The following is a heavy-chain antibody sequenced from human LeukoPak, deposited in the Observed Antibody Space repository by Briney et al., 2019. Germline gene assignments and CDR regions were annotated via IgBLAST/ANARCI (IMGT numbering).Heavy chain of an antibody. CDR1: GFTFSSYG. D-gene: IGHD2-21*02. J-gene: IGHJ4*02. V-gene: IGHV3-33*01. Sequence: GGSLRLSCAASGFTFSSYGMHWVRQAPGKGLEWVAVIWYDGSNKYYADSVKGRFTISRDNSKNTLYLQMNSLRAEDTAVYYCAREPKEDCGGDCYSTYFDYWGQGTLVTVSS. CDR2: IWYDGSNK. CDR3: AREPKEDCGGDCYSTYFDY.